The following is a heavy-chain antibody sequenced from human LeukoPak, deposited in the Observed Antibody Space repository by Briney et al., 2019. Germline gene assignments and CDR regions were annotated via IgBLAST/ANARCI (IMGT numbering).Heavy chain of an antibody. CDR2: ISSSSSYI. J-gene: IGHJ4*02. D-gene: IGHD3-3*01. Sequence: GGSLRLSCAASGFTFSSYSMNWVRQAPGKGLEWVSSISSSSSYIYYAGSVKGRFTISRDNAKNSLYLQMNSLRAEDTAVYYCARVGYDFWSGPTPDYWGQGTLVTVSS. V-gene: IGHV3-21*01. CDR1: GFTFSSYS. CDR3: ARVGYDFWSGPTPDY.